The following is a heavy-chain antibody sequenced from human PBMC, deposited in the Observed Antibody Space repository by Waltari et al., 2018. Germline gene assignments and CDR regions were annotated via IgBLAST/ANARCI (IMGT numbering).Heavy chain of an antibody. D-gene: IGHD2-15*01. Sequence: QVQLQQWGAGLLKPSETLSLTCAVYGGSFSGYYWSWIRQPPGKGLEWIGEINHSGSTNYNPSLKSRVTISVDTSKNQFSLKLSSVTAADTAVYYCASGYCSGGSCWNFDYWGQGTLVTVSS. CDR1: GGSFSGYY. J-gene: IGHJ4*02. CDR3: ASGYCSGGSCWNFDY. V-gene: IGHV4-34*01. CDR2: INHSGST.